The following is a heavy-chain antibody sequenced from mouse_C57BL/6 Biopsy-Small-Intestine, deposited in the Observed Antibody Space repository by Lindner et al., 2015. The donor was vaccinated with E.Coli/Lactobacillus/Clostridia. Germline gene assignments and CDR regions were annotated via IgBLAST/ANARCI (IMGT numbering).Heavy chain of an antibody. CDR3: AREGGYDGFAY. Sequence: VQLQESGPELVKPGASVKISCKASGYTFTDYYINWVKQRPGQGLEWIGWIYPGSGNSKYNEKFKDKATLTVDTSSSTAYMQFSSLTSEDSAVYYCAREGGYDGFAYWGQGTLVTVSA. J-gene: IGHJ3*01. V-gene: IGHV1-84*01. D-gene: IGHD2-14*01. CDR1: GYTFTDYY. CDR2: IYPGSGNS.